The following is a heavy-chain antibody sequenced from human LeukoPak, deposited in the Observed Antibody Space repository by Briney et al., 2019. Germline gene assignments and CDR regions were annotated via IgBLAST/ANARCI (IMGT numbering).Heavy chain of an antibody. CDR2: INPNSGGT. D-gene: IGHD2-21*02. J-gene: IGHJ5*01. V-gene: IGHV1-2*02. CDR3: ARMALDGGDSIGFDS. CDR1: GYTFTRYY. Sequence: ASVKVSCKASGYTFTRYYMHWVRQAPGQGLEWMGWINPNSGGTNYAQKFQGRVTMTRDTSISTAYMELSRLRSDDTAVYYCARMALDGGDSIGFDSWGQGTLVTVPS.